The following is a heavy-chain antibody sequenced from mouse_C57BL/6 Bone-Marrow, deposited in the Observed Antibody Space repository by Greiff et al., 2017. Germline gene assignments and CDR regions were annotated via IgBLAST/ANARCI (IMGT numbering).Heavy chain of an antibody. V-gene: IGHV1-69*01. CDR1: GYTFTSYG. CDR2: IDPSDSYT. D-gene: IGHD1-1*01. CDR3: ARDYGSSYDYFDY. Sequence: QVQLKQPGAELVMPGASVKLSCKASGYTFTSYGMHWVKQRPGQGLEWIGEIDPSDSYTNYNQKFKGKSTLTVDKSSSTAYMQLSSLTSEDSAVYYCARDYGSSYDYFDYWGQGTTLTVSS. J-gene: IGHJ2*01.